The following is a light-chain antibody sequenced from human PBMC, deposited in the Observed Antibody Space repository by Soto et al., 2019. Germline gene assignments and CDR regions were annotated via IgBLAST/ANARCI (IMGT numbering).Light chain of an antibody. V-gene: IGKV1-39*01. CDR1: QSISNY. Sequence: DIQMTQSPSSLSASVGDRVTITCRASQSISNYLNWYQQKPGKVPKLLIYAASSLHSGVPSRFSGSGSGTDFTLTISSLQPEDVTTYCCQQTHTTFTFGGGTTVEIK. CDR3: QQTHTTFT. J-gene: IGKJ4*01. CDR2: AAS.